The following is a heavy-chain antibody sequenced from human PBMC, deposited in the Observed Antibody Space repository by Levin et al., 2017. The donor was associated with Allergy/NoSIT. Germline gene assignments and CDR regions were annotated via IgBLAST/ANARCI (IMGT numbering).Heavy chain of an antibody. CDR2: IYYSGST. Sequence: PSETLSLTCTVSGGSISSSSYYWGWIRQPPGKGLEWIGSIYYSGSTYYNPSLKSRVTISVDTSKNQFSLKLSSVTAADTAVYYCARLRGDGSSSWYIIPRYYGMDVWGQGTTVTVSS. V-gene: IGHV4-39*01. CDR1: GGSISSSSYY. J-gene: IGHJ6*02. CDR3: ARLRGDGSSSWYIIPRYYGMDV. D-gene: IGHD6-13*01.